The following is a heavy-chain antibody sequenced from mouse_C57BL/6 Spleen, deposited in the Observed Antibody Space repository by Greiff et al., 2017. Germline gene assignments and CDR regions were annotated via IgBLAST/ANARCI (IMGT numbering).Heavy chain of an antibody. Sequence: DVHLVESGGGLVKPGGSLKLSCAASGFTFSSYAMSWVRQTPEKRLEWVATISDGGSYTYYPDNVKGRFTISRDNAKNNLYLQMSHLKSEDTAMYYCARDGDGYSYFDYWGQGTTLTVSS. CDR3: ARDGDGYSYFDY. D-gene: IGHD2-3*01. V-gene: IGHV5-4*01. CDR2: ISDGGSYT. J-gene: IGHJ2*01. CDR1: GFTFSSYA.